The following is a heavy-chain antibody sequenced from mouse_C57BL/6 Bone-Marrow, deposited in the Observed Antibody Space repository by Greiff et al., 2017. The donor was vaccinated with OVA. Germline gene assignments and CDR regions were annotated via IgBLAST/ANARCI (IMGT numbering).Heavy chain of an antibody. J-gene: IGHJ1*03. CDR1: GFTFSDYG. CDR2: ISSGSSTI. V-gene: IGHV5-17*01. Sequence: EVKLVESGGGLVKPGGSLKLSCAASGFTFSDYGMHWVRQAPEQGLEWVAYISSGSSTIYYADTVKGRFTISRDNAKNTLFLQMTSLRSEDTAMYYCARDYGSSLWWYFDVWGTGTTVTVSS. D-gene: IGHD1-1*01. CDR3: ARDYGSSLWWYFDV.